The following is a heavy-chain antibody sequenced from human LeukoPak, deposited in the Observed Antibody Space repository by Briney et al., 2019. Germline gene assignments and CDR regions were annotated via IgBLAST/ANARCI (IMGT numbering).Heavy chain of an antibody. CDR3: ARFSFSSSDFDY. Sequence: SETLSLTCTVSGGSISSGSYYWSWIRQPAGKGLGWIGRIYTSGSTNYNPSLKSRVTISVDTSKNQFSLKLTSVTAADTAVYYCARFSFSSSDFDYWGQGTLVTVSS. CDR2: IYTSGST. V-gene: IGHV4-61*02. CDR1: GGSISSGSYY. D-gene: IGHD6-13*01. J-gene: IGHJ4*02.